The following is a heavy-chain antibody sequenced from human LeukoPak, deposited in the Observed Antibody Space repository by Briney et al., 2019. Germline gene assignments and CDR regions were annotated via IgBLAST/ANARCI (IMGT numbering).Heavy chain of an antibody. D-gene: IGHD5-18*01. Sequence: GASVKVSCKASGYTFTSYGICWVRQAPGQGLEWMGWIRTYNGKTNYTQKIQGRVTMTTDTSTSTAYMGLRSLRSDDTAVYYCARDKISYGYPGSAFAFDIWGQGTMVTVSS. V-gene: IGHV1-18*01. CDR1: GYTFTSYG. CDR2: IRTYNGKT. CDR3: ARDKISYGYPGSAFAFDI. J-gene: IGHJ3*02.